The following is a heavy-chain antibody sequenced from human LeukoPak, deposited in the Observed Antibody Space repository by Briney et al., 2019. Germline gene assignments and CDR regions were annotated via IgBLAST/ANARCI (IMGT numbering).Heavy chain of an antibody. Sequence: SETLSLTCTVSGGSISSSNYYRGWIRQPPGKGLECIGSIYYSGSTYYNPSLKSRVTISVDTSKNQFSLKLSSVTAADTAVYYCARQAEYSGSYGHWGQGTLVTVSS. V-gene: IGHV4-39*01. J-gene: IGHJ4*02. CDR1: GGSISSSNYY. CDR3: ARQAEYSGSYGH. D-gene: IGHD1-26*01. CDR2: IYYSGST.